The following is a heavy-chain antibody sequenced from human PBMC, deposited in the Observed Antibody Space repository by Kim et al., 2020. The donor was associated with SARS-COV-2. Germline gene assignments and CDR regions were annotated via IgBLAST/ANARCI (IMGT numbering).Heavy chain of an antibody. D-gene: IGHD2-2*01. CDR2: IKSKTDGGTT. CDR1: GFTFSNAW. J-gene: IGHJ6*02. Sequence: GGSLRLSCAASGFTFSNAWMSWVRQAPGKGLEWVGRIKSKTDGGTTDYAAPVKGRFTISRDDSKNTLYLQMNSLKTEDTAVYYCTTDRAVPAAKYYYYCYGMDVWGQGTTVTVSS. V-gene: IGHV3-15*01. CDR3: TTDRAVPAAKYYYYCYGMDV.